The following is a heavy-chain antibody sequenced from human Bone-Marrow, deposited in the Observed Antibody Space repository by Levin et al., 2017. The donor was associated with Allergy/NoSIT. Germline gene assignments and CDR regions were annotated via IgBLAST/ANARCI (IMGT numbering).Heavy chain of an antibody. CDR3: AHIEYDFWTGHYSWFDP. V-gene: IGHV2-5*02. D-gene: IGHD3-3*01. CDR1: GFSLSTTGVG. CDR2: IYSDDDK. J-gene: IGHJ5*02. Sequence: QTLSLTCTFSGFSLSTTGVGVGWIRQPPGKALDWLALIYSDDDKRYRPSLRSRLTITKDTSKNQLVLTMTNMDPVDTATYFCAHIEYDFWTGHYSWFDPWGPGTLVIVSS.